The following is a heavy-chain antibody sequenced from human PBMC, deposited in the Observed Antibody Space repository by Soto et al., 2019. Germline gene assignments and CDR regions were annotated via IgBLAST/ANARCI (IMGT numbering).Heavy chain of an antibody. J-gene: IGHJ4*02. CDR2: INPSGTFT. V-gene: IGHV1-46*01. D-gene: IGHD3-22*01. Sequence: QVQLVQSGAEGKKPGASVKVSCKAPGYTFTSHYMHWVRQAPGQGLEWMGLINPSGTFTTYAQKFQGRVIMTRDTSTSTVYMELRRLKFDDTAVYYCGGSGDSSGYLHNWGQGTLVTVSS. CDR1: GYTFTSHY. CDR3: GGSGDSSGYLHN.